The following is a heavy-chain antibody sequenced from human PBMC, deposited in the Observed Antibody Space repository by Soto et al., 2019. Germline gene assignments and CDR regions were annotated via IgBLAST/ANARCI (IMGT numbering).Heavy chain of an antibody. CDR1: GGSFSGYY. J-gene: IGHJ4*02. Sequence: QVQLQQWGAGLLKPSETLSLTCAVYGGSFSGYYWSWIRQPPGKGLEWIGEINHSGSTNYNPSLRSRVTISVDTSKIQFSLKLSSVTAADTAVYYCARARLYYDFWSGYYPKFPYFDYWGQGTLVTVSS. CDR3: ARARLYYDFWSGYYPKFPYFDY. D-gene: IGHD3-3*01. V-gene: IGHV4-34*01. CDR2: INHSGST.